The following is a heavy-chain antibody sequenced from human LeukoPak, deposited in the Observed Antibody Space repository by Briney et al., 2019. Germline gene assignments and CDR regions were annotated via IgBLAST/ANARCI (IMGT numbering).Heavy chain of an antibody. V-gene: IGHV4-30-4*01. CDR1: GGSISSGDYY. J-gene: IGHJ5*02. D-gene: IGHD3-22*01. CDR2: IYYSGST. CDR3: ARAYYYDSSGYYT. Sequence: SETLSLTCTVSGGSISSGDYYWSWICQPPGKGLEWIGYIYYSGSTYYNPSLKSRVTISVDTSKNQFSLKLSSVTAADTAVYYCARAYYYDSSGYYTWGQGTLVTVSS.